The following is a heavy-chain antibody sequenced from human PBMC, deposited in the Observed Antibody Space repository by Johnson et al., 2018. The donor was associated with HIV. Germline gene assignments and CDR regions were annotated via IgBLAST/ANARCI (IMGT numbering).Heavy chain of an antibody. Sequence: VQVVESGGGVVQPGRSLRLSCAASGFTFSSYTMHWVRQAPGKGLEWVAVISYDGRNKYYADSVKGRFTISRDNSKNTLYLQMHSLRAEDTAVYYCARDMAAAGKGGLRWQTWGAFDIWGQGTMVTVSS. D-gene: IGHD6-13*01. CDR3: ARDMAAAGKGGLRWQTWGAFDI. CDR2: ISYDGRNK. CDR1: GFTFSSYT. J-gene: IGHJ3*02. V-gene: IGHV3-30-3*01.